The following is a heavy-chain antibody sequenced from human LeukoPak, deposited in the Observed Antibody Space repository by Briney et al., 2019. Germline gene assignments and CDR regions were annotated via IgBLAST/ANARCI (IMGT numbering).Heavy chain of an antibody. J-gene: IGHJ4*02. CDR1: GFTFSSYA. CDR3: AKATSFMVWGALFDY. V-gene: IGHV3-23*01. CDR2: ISGSGGST. D-gene: IGHD3-10*01. Sequence: GGSLRLSCAASGFTFSSYAMSWVRQAPGKGLEWVSAISGSGGSTYYADSVKGRFTISRDNSKNTLYLQMNSLRAEDTAVYYCAKATSFMVWGALFDYWGQGTLVTVSS.